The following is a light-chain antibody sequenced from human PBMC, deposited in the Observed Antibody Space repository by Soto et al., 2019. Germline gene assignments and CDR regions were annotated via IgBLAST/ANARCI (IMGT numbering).Light chain of an antibody. CDR3: QQANSFPLT. CDR1: QGIRSF. V-gene: IGKV1-12*01. Sequence: IRMTQFPSSFCDSXGDRVTIHGRPGQGIRSFLAGYQQKPGKAPKLXXYAASSLQSGGPSRFSGSGSVTDFTRTISSLQPEDFATYYGQQANSFPLTFGGGTKVDIK. J-gene: IGKJ4*01. CDR2: AAS.